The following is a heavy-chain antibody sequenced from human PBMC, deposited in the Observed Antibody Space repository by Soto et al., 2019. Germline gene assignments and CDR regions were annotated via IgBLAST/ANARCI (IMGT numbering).Heavy chain of an antibody. D-gene: IGHD4-17*01. Sequence: ASVEGSCKASGGTFRSYAINWVRPAPGRGLEWMGGIIPIFGTANYAQKFQGRVTITADESTSTAYMELSSLRSEDTAVYYCAYPTVVTRGYYYYGMDVWGQGTTVTVSS. CDR1: GGTFRSYA. J-gene: IGHJ6*02. V-gene: IGHV1-69*01. CDR2: IIPIFGTA. CDR3: AYPTVVTRGYYYYGMDV.